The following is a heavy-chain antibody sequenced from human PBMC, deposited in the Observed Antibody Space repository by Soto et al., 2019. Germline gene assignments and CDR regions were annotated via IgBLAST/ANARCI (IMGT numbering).Heavy chain of an antibody. CDR2: IYYSGST. CDR3: ARYLRYDFGRFEP. D-gene: IGHD4-17*01. CDR1: GGSISSYY. V-gene: IGHV4-59*01. Sequence: PSETLSLTCTVSGGSISSYYWSWIRQPPGKGLEWIGYIYYSGSTNYNPSLKSRVTISVDTSKNQFSLKLSSVTAADTAVYYCARYLRYDFGRFEPWGQGTLVTVSS. J-gene: IGHJ5*02.